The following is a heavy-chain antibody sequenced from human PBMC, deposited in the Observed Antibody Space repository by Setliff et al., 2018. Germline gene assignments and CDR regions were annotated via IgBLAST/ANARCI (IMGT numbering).Heavy chain of an antibody. CDR3: ARELVVPAALQYYYYYYGMDV. V-gene: IGHV4-34*01. J-gene: IGHJ6*02. CDR2: INHSGST. CDR1: GGSFSGYY. D-gene: IGHD2-2*01. Sequence: SETLSLTCAVYGGSFSGYYWSWIRQPPGKGLEWIGEINHSGSTNYNPSLKSRVTISVDTSKNQFSLKLSSVTAADTAVYYCARELVVPAALQYYYYYYGMDVWGQGTTVTVSS.